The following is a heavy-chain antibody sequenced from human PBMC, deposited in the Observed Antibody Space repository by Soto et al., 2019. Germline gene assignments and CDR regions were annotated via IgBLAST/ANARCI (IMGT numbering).Heavy chain of an antibody. CDR1: GGSISSYY. D-gene: IGHD3-3*01. CDR2: IYYSGST. Sequence: SETLSLTCTVSGGSISSYYWSWIRQPPGKGLEWIGYIYYSGSTNYNPSLKSRVTISVDTSKNQFSLKLSSVTAADTAVYYCASVATIFGVDSVFDYWGQRPLVTVSS. V-gene: IGHV4-59*01. J-gene: IGHJ4*02. CDR3: ASVATIFGVDSVFDY.